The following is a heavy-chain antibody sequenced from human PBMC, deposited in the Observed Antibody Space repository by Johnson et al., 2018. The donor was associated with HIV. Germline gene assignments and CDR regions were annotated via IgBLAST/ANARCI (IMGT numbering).Heavy chain of an antibody. CDR3: TRHGGYVTRGYVGAFGI. CDR1: GFTFDDYG. D-gene: IGHD5-12*01. J-gene: IGHJ3*02. CDR2: IRSKANSYAT. Sequence: VQLVESGGGVVRPGGSLRLSCAASGFTFDDYGMSWVRQVPGKGLEWVGRIRSKANSYATAYAASVKGRFTISRDDSKNTAYRQMNSRKTENKAVYYCTRHGGYVTRGYVGAFGIWGQGTMVTVSS. V-gene: IGHV3-73*01.